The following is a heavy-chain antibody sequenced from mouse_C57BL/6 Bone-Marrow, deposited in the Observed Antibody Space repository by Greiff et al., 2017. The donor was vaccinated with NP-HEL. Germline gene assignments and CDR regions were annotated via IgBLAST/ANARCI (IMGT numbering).Heavy chain of an antibody. CDR3: ARYRGLRPYFDV. Sequence: EVQLVESGGGLVQPGGSLSLSCAASGFTFTDYYMSWVRQPPGKALEWLVFLCHPATGYPTEYIAAVKGRFTISRDNSQSILYLQMNALRAEDSATYYCARYRGLRPYFDVWGTGTTVTVSS. D-gene: IGHD2-4*01. CDR2: LCHPATGYPT. J-gene: IGHJ1*03. CDR1: GFTFTDYY. V-gene: IGHV7-3*01.